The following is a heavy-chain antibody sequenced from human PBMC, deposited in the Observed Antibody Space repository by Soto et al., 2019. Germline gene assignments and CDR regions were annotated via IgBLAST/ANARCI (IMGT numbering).Heavy chain of an antibody. CDR2: ISGSGGST. CDR3: AKVYFGRGYSDY. J-gene: IGHJ4*02. Sequence: SGWSLGLSCAASGFTFSSYAMSWVRQAPGKGLEWVSAISGSGGSTYYADSVKGRFTISRDNSKNTLYLQMNSLRAEDTAVYYCAKVYFGRGYSDYWGQGTLVIVSS. CDR1: GFTFSSYA. D-gene: IGHD5-18*01. V-gene: IGHV3-23*01.